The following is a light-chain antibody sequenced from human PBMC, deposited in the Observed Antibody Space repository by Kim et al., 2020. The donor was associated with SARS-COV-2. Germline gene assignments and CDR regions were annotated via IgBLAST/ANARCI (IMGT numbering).Light chain of an antibody. CDR2: GAS. CDR1: QGINRD. J-gene: IGKJ1*01. CDR3: QKYNSAPWT. V-gene: IGKV1-27*01. Sequence: DIQMTQSPSSLSASVGDGVTITCRASQGINRDLAWYQQRPGKVPKLLIYGASTLQSGVPSRFSGSGSGTHFTLTISSLQPEDVATYYCQKYNSAPWTFGQGTKVEIK.